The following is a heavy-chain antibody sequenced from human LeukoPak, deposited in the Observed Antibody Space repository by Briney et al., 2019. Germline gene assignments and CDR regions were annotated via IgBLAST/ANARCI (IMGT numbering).Heavy chain of an antibody. CDR2: ISSNGGST. D-gene: IGHD6-19*01. Sequence: GGSLRLSCAASGFTFSSYAMHWVRQAPGKGLEYVSAISSNGGSTYYANSVEGRFTISRDNSKNTLYLQMGSLRAEDMAVYYCARVGTGAVAGDYYMDVWGKGTTVTVSS. CDR3: ARVGTGAVAGDYYMDV. J-gene: IGHJ6*03. CDR1: GFTFSSYA. V-gene: IGHV3-64*01.